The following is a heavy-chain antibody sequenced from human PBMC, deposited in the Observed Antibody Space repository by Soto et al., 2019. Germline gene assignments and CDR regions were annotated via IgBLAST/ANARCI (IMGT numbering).Heavy chain of an antibody. CDR2: ISSSGSTI. CDR1: GFTFSDYY. CDR3: ARVPLGIAAAGPFDY. D-gene: IGHD6-13*01. J-gene: IGHJ4*02. V-gene: IGHV3-11*01. Sequence: GGSLRLSCAASGFTFSDYYMSWIRQAPGKGLEWVSYISSSGSTIYYADSVKGRFTISRDNAKNSLYLQMNSLRAEDTAVYYFARVPLGIAAAGPFDYWGQGTLVTVSS.